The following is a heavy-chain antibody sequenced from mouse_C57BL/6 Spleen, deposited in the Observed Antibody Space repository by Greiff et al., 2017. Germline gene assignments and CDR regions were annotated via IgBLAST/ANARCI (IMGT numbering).Heavy chain of an antibody. D-gene: IGHD2-12*01. CDR3: ARGGALRKDSWFAY. Sequence: EVQLVESGPELVKPGASVKIPCKASGYTFTDYNMDWVKQSHGKSLEWIGDINPNNGGTIYNQKFKGKATLTVDKSSSTAYMELRSLTSEDTAVYYCARGGALRKDSWFAYWGQGTLVTVSA. J-gene: IGHJ3*01. CDR2: INPNNGGT. CDR1: GYTFTDYN. V-gene: IGHV1-18*01.